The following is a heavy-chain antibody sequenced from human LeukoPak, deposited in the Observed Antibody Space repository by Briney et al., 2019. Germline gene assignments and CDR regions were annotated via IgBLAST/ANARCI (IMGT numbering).Heavy chain of an antibody. V-gene: IGHV1-8*03. CDR1: GYTFTSYD. CDR2: MNPNSGST. D-gene: IGHD5-12*01. Sequence: ASVKVSCKASGYTFTSYDIYWVRAATGQGLEWMGWMNPNSGSTGYAQKFQGRVTITRNTSISTAYMELSGLRSEDTAVYYCARGRSTGYPYYFEYWGQGTLVTVSS. CDR3: ARGRSTGYPYYFEY. J-gene: IGHJ4*02.